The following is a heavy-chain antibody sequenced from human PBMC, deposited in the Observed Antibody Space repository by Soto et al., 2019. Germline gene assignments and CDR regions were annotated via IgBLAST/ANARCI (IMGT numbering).Heavy chain of an antibody. J-gene: IGHJ4*02. CDR1: GFTFSDYA. V-gene: IGHV3-23*01. CDR3: AKGILSDYYGSGTYDY. Sequence: EVQLLESGGGLIQPGGSLILSCAASGFTFSDYAMTWVRQAPGKGLEWVSVITGSGGKTFYADYVKGRFSISRDNSKNTVYLEINSLSAEDTAVYYCAKGILSDYYGSGTYDYWGQGTLVTVSS. CDR2: ITGSGGKT. D-gene: IGHD3-10*01.